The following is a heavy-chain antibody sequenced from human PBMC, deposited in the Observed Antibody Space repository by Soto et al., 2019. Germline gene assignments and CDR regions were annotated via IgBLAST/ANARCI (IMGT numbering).Heavy chain of an antibody. D-gene: IGHD1-1*01. CDR2: IIPIFGTA. CDR3: AREDREPRAFDV. CDR1: GGTFSSYA. J-gene: IGHJ3*01. Sequence: QVQLVQSGAEVKKPGSSVKVSCKASGGTFSSYAISWVRQAPGQGLEWRGGIIPIFGTANYAQKFQGRVTITSDESTSTAYMELSSMRSEDTAVDYCAREDREPRAFDVWGQGQMVTVSS. V-gene: IGHV1-69*01.